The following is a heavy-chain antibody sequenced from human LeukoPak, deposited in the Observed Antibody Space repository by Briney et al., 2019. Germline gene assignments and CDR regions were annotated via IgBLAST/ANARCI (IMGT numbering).Heavy chain of an antibody. Sequence: SETLSLTCAVSGYSISSGYYWGWIRQPPGQGLEWIGSIYHSGSTYYNPSLKSRVTISVDTSKNQFSLKLSSVTAADTAVYYCVRLIAAAGTSWGQGTLVTVSS. D-gene: IGHD6-13*01. CDR1: GYSISSGYY. CDR3: VRLIAAAGTS. CDR2: IYHSGST. J-gene: IGHJ4*02. V-gene: IGHV4-38-2*01.